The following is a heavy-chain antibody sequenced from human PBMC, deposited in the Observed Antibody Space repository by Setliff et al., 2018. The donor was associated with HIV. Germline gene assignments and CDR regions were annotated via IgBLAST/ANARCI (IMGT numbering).Heavy chain of an antibody. D-gene: IGHD1-26*01. V-gene: IGHV4-34*01. CDR1: GGSFSGYY. Sequence: SSETLSLTCAVYGGSFSGYYWSWIRQPPGKGLEWIGEINHSGSAKSNPSLKSRVTISIDTSKNQFSLNLSSVTAADTAVYYCARSSGSYWMNAFDIWGQGTMVTVSS. J-gene: IGHJ3*02. CDR2: INHSGSA. CDR3: ARSSGSYWMNAFDI.